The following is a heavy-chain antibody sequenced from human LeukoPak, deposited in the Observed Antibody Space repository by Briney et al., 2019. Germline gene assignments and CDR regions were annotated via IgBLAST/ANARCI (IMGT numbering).Heavy chain of an antibody. V-gene: IGHV4-59*08. CDR3: ARGLVYCSGGSCYYYGMDV. D-gene: IGHD2-15*01. J-gene: IGHJ6*02. CDR1: GGSISSYY. Sequence: PSETLSLTCTVSGGSISSYYWSWIRPPPGKGLEWIGYIYYSGSTNYNPSLKSRVTISVDTSKNQFSLKLSSVTAADTAVYYCARGLVYCSGGSCYYYGMDVWGQGTTVTVSS. CDR2: IYYSGST.